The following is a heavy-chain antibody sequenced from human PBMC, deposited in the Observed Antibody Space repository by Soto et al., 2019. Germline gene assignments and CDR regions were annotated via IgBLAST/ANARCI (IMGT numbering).Heavy chain of an antibody. V-gene: IGHV3-74*01. CDR2: INSDGSNI. J-gene: IGHJ4*02. D-gene: IGHD3-22*01. Sequence: WWSLRLSCSASVFTFSAYWMLWWRQPPEKGLVWVSHINSDGSNISYADSVKGRFTISRDDAKNTLYLQMNSLRVEDTAVYYCARLRLHYYDTCEIDYWGQGTLVTVSS. CDR3: ARLRLHYYDTCEIDY. CDR1: VFTFSAYW.